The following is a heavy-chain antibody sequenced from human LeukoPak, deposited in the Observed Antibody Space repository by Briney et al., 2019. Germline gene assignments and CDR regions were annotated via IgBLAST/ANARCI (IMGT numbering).Heavy chain of an antibody. CDR1: GGSISSYY. V-gene: IGHV4-34*01. CDR2: INHSGST. J-gene: IGHJ3*02. Sequence: SETLSLTCTVSGGSISSYYWSWIRQPPGKGLEWIGEINHSGSTNYNPSLTSRVTISVDTSKNQFSLNLSSVTTADTAVYYCARHRKRSSGYFGSGHDGFDIWGQGTMVTVSS. D-gene: IGHD3-22*01. CDR3: ARHRKRSSGYFGSGHDGFDI.